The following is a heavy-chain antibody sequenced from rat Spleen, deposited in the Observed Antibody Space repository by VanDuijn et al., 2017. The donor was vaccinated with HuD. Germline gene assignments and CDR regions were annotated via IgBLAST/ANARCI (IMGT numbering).Heavy chain of an antibody. CDR1: GYSITSNY. J-gene: IGHJ3*01. CDR2: ISYSGST. D-gene: IGHD1-6*01. V-gene: IGHV3-1*01. CDR3: ATGPRILRLDWFAY. Sequence: EVQLQESGPGLVKPSQSLSLTCSVTGYSITSNYWGWIRKFPGNKMEWMGYISYSGSTSYNPSLKSRISITRDTSKNQFFLQLNSVTTEDTATYYCATGPRILRLDWFAYWGQGTLVTVSS.